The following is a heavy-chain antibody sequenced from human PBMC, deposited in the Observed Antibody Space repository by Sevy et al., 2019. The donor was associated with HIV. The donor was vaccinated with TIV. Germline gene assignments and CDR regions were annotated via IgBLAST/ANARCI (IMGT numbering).Heavy chain of an antibody. J-gene: IGHJ4*02. V-gene: IGHV3-48*03. CDR3: AREGLGGFSYSLDC. CDR1: GFTFSSYE. Sequence: GSLRLSCTASGFTFSSYEMNWVRQAPGKGLEWVSYITLSGSTIYYADSVKGRFTISRDNAKNSLYLQMNSLRAEDTAVYYCAREGLGGFSYSLDCWGQGTLVTVSS. CDR2: ITLSGSTI. D-gene: IGHD5-18*01.